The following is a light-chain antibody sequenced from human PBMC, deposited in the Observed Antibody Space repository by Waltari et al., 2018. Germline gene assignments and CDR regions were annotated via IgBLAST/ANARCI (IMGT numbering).Light chain of an antibody. CDR1: RSLLYSSNNKNY. V-gene: IGKV4-1*01. J-gene: IGKJ2*01. CDR2: WAS. Sequence: DIVMTQSPDSLAVSLGERATINCKSIRSLLYSSNNKNYLAWYQQKAGQPPKLLTYWASTREYGVPERFSASGSGTDFTLTISSLQDEDVAVYYCQQYYSSSYTFGQGTKLEIK. CDR3: QQYYSSSYT.